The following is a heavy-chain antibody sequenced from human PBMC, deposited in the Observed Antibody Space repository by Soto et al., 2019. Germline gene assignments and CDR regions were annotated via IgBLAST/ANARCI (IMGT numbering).Heavy chain of an antibody. CDR1: GFTFSSYG. D-gene: IGHD2-15*01. CDR2: ISYDGSNK. Sequence: QVQLVESGGGVVQPGRSLRLSCAASGFTFSSYGMHWVRQAPGKGLEWVAVISYDGSNKYYADSVKGRFTISRDNSKNXXYLQMNSLRDEDTAVYYCAKDQRRYCSGGSCYGGYWGQGTLVTVSS. CDR3: AKDQRRYCSGGSCYGGY. J-gene: IGHJ4*02. V-gene: IGHV3-30*18.